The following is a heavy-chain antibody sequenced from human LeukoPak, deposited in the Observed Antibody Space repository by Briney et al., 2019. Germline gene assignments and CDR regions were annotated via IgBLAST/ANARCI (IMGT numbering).Heavy chain of an antibody. Sequence: PGGSLRLSCAASGFTFRSYAIHWVRQAPGKGLEWVAFISYDGSIKYYADSVKGRFTISRDNSKNTLYLQMNSLRAEDTAVYYCARDPGATVVTTPDYWGQGTLVTVPS. CDR1: GFTFRSYA. V-gene: IGHV3-30-3*01. D-gene: IGHD4-23*01. J-gene: IGHJ4*02. CDR2: ISYDGSIK. CDR3: ARDPGATVVTTPDY.